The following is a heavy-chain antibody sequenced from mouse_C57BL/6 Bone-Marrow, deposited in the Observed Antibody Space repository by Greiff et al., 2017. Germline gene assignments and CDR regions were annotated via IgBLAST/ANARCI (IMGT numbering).Heavy chain of an antibody. CDR2: ISSGGDYI. CDR3: TRRLRRGAYAMDY. D-gene: IGHD2-12*01. V-gene: IGHV5S21*01. Sequence: EVMLMESGEGLVKPGGSLKLSCAASGFTFSSYAMSWVRQTPEKRLEWVAYISSGGDYIYYADTVKGRFTISRDNARNTLYLQMSSLKSEDTAMYYCTRRLRRGAYAMDYWGQGTSVTVSS. CDR1: GFTFSSYA. J-gene: IGHJ4*01.